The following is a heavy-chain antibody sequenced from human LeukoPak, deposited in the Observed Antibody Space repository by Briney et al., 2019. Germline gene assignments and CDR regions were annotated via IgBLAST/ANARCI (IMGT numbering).Heavy chain of an antibody. D-gene: IGHD3-10*01. CDR3: AKVMVRGYSGDY. J-gene: IGHJ4*02. CDR1: GFTFSTYS. Sequence: PGGSLRLSYAASGFTFSTYSMNWVRQAPGKGLEWVSSIDTSGSYIYYADSVKGRFTISRDNSKNTLYLQMNSLRAEDTAVYYCAKVMVRGYSGDYWGQGTLVTVSS. CDR2: IDTSGSYI. V-gene: IGHV3-21*04.